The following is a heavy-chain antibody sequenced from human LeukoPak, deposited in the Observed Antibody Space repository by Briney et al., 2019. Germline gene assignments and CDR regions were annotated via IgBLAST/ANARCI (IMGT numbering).Heavy chain of an antibody. D-gene: IGHD6-13*01. V-gene: IGHV4-59*12. CDR2: IYYSGST. CDR1: GGSISSYY. Sequence: ASETLSLTCTVSGGSISSYYWSWIRQPPGKGLEWIGYIYYSGSTNYNPSLKSRVTISVDTSKNQFSLKLSSVTAADTAVYYCARGPSAAAGPYWYFDLWGRGTLVTVSS. CDR3: ARGPSAAAGPYWYFDL. J-gene: IGHJ2*01.